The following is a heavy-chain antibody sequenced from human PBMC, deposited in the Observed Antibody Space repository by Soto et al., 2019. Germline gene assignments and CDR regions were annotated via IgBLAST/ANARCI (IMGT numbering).Heavy chain of an antibody. CDR2: IYYSGST. V-gene: IGHV4-31*03. CDR1: GGSINSGXYY. Sequence: QVQLQESGPGLVKPSQTLSLTCTVSGGSINSGXYYWSWIRQLPGKGLEWIGYIYYSGSTYYNPSLKSRVTISVDTSKNQFSPKLGSVTAADTAMYYCGRGGYYFSYAMDVWGQGTTVTVSS. D-gene: IGHD1-26*01. CDR3: GRGGYYFSYAMDV. J-gene: IGHJ6*02.